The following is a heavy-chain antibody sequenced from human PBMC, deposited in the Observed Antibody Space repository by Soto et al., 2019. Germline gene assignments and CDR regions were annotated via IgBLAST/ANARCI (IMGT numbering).Heavy chain of an antibody. Sequence: QVQLVESGGGVVQPGRSLRLSCAASGFTFSSYGMHWVRQAPGKGLEWVAVIWYDGSNKYYADSVKGRFTISRDNSKNTQYLQMNRLRAEDTAVYYCARSSGLEPSGSGWFDPWGQGTLVTVSS. CDR3: ARSSGLEPSGSGWFDP. CDR2: IWYDGSNK. J-gene: IGHJ5*02. V-gene: IGHV3-33*01. CDR1: GFTFSSYG. D-gene: IGHD1-1*01.